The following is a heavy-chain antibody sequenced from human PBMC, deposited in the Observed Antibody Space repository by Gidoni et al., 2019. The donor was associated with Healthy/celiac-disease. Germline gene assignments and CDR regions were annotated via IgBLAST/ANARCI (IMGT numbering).Heavy chain of an antibody. CDR1: GSTFSSSW. Sequence: EVKLVESGGGLVQPGGSLRLAGAAAGSTFSSSWMHWVRQVPGKGMVCVSRIHIDRCSTSYADSVKGLFTISRDNANNTLYRQMNSLRAEDTAVYYCATLFGDYSEPDYWGQGTLVTVSS. J-gene: IGHJ4*02. CDR3: ATLFGDYSEPDY. V-gene: IGHV3-74*01. D-gene: IGHD4-17*01. CDR2: IHIDRCST.